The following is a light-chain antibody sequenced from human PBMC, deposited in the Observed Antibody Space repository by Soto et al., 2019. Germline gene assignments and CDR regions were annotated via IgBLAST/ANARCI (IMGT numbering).Light chain of an antibody. CDR2: DAS. CDR1: QSISSW. CDR3: QQYNSSPLT. Sequence: DIQMTQSPSTLSASVGDRVTTTCRASQSISSWLAWYQQKPGKAPKLLIYDASSLESGVPSRFSGSGSGTEFTLTISSLQPDDFATYYCQQYNSSPLTFGGGTKVDIK. J-gene: IGKJ4*01. V-gene: IGKV1-5*01.